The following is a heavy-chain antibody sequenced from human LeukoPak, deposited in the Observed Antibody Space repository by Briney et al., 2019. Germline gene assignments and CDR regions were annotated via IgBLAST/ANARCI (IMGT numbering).Heavy chain of an antibody. Sequence: PSETLSLTCAVYGGSFSGYYWSWIRQPPGKGLEWIGEINHSGSTNYNPSLKSRVTISVDTSKNQFSLKLNSVTGADTAVYYCEAPSGYSYGQVDCWGQGTLVTVSS. CDR1: GGSFSGYY. D-gene: IGHD5-18*01. CDR2: INHSGST. J-gene: IGHJ5*01. V-gene: IGHV4-34*01. CDR3: EAPSGYSYGQVDC.